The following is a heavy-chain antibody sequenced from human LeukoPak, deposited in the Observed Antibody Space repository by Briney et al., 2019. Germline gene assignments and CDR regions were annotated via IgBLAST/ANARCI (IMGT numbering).Heavy chain of an antibody. J-gene: IGHJ4*02. CDR3: ARVGTTGIDFDY. Sequence: GGSLRLSCAASGFTFSSYAMHWVRQAPGKGPEWVAVISYDGSNKYYADSVKGRFNISRDNAKNSLCLQMNSLRDEDTAVYYCARVGTTGIDFDYWGQGTLVTVSS. D-gene: IGHD1-1*01. CDR1: GFTFSSYA. V-gene: IGHV3-30-3*01. CDR2: ISYDGSNK.